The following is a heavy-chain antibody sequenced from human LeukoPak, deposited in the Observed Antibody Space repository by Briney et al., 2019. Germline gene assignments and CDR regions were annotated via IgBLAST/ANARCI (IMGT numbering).Heavy chain of an antibody. Sequence: GGSLRLSCAASGFTFSSYGMHWVRQAPGKGLEWVTFIRYDGTNKYYADSVKGRFTISRDNSKNTLYLQMNSLRAEDTAVYYCARDMGLGGRYYFDYWGQGTLVTVSS. J-gene: IGHJ4*02. CDR3: ARDMGLGGRYYFDY. V-gene: IGHV3-30*02. CDR1: GFTFSSYG. CDR2: IRYDGTNK. D-gene: IGHD3-16*01.